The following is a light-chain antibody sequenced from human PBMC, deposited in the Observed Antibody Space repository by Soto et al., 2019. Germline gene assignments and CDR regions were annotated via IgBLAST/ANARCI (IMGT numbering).Light chain of an antibody. Sequence: DIQMTQSPSSLSASVGDRVTITCQASQDISNYLNWYQQKPGKAPKLLIFDASNVETGVPSRFSGSGSGTDFTLTISSLQPEDAATYYCQQYEGLPLTFGGGTKVEIK. CDR2: DAS. V-gene: IGKV1-33*01. CDR1: QDISNY. J-gene: IGKJ4*01. CDR3: QQYEGLPLT.